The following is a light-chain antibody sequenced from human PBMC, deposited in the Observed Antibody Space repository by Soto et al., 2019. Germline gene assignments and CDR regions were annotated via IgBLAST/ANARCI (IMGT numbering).Light chain of an antibody. Sequence: DIVLTQSPGTLSLSPGERATLSCRASQSVRSSYLAWYQQKPGQAPRLLVYGASSRATGIPDRFSGSGSGTDFTLTVSTLEPEDFAVYYCQQYGGSPWTFGQGTKVEIK. V-gene: IGKV3-20*01. CDR2: GAS. CDR1: QSVRSSY. J-gene: IGKJ1*01. CDR3: QQYGGSPWT.